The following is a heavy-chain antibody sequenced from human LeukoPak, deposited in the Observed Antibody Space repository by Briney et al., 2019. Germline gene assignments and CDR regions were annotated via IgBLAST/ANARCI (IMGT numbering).Heavy chain of an antibody. CDR3: AKGSSIAVADTYYYYYYMDV. Sequence: GGSLRLSCAASGFTFSSYSMSWVRQAPGKGLEWVSAISGSGGSTYYADSVKGRFTISRDNSKNTLYLQMNSLRAEDTAVYYCAKGSSIAVADTYYYYYYMDVWGKGTTVTVSS. J-gene: IGHJ6*03. V-gene: IGHV3-23*01. CDR2: ISGSGGST. D-gene: IGHD6-19*01. CDR1: GFTFSSYS.